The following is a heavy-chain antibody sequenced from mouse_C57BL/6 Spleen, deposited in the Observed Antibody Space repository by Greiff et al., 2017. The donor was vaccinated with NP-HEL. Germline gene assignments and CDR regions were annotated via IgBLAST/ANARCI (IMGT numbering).Heavy chain of an antibody. CDR1: GYTFTSYW. CDR2: IDPSDSYT. CDR3: ARGYYYGSSYGWYFDV. D-gene: IGHD1-1*01. Sequence: QVHVKQPGAELVMPGASVKLSCKASGYTFTSYWMHWVKQRPGQGLEWIGEIDPSDSYTNYNQKFKGKSTLTVDKSSSTAYMQLSSLTSEDSAVYYCARGYYYGSSYGWYFDVWGTGTTVTVSS. J-gene: IGHJ1*03. V-gene: IGHV1-69*01.